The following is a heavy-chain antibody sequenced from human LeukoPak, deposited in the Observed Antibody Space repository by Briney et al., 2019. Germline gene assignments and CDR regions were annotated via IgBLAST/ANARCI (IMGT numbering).Heavy chain of an antibody. CDR3: ASTRMDYDSSGYYYFDY. V-gene: IGHV4-39*01. CDR2: IYYSGST. Sequence: SETLSLTCTVSGGSISSSSYYWGSIRQPPGKGLEWIGSIYYSGSTYYNPSLKSRVTISVDTSKNQFSLKLSSVTAADTAVYYCASTRMDYDSSGYYYFDYWGQGTLVTVSS. D-gene: IGHD3-22*01. CDR1: GGSISSSSYY. J-gene: IGHJ4*02.